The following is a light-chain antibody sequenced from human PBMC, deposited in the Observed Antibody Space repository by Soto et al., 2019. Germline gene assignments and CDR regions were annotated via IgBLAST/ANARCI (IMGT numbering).Light chain of an antibody. V-gene: IGLV2-23*01. J-gene: IGLJ2*01. Sequence: QSVLTQPASVSGSPGQSITISCTGTSSDVGGYILVSWYQQHPGKAPKLMIYEGSKRPSGVSNRFSGSKSGNTASLTISGLPAEDEAHYYCGSYVGSDPYVIFGGGTKVTVL. CDR3: GSYVGSDPYVI. CDR2: EGS. CDR1: SSDVGGYIL.